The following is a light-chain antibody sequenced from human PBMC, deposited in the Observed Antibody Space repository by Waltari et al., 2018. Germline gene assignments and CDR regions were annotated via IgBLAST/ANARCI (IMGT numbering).Light chain of an antibody. CDR3: QQYYSSPLT. CDR1: QSILYSADNGNY. Sequence: DIVMTQSPDSLAVSLGDRATINCKSSQSILYSADNGNYLAWYQKKPGQPPRLLIYWESTRASGVPDRFSGAGSGTDFNFTISSLQAEDVAVYYCQQYYSSPLTFGSGTKVDIK. J-gene: IGKJ3*01. CDR2: WES. V-gene: IGKV4-1*01.